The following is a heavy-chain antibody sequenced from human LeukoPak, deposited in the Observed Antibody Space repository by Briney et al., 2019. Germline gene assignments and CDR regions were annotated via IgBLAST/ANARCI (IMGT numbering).Heavy chain of an antibody. CDR1: GYTFTSYG. CDR2: ISAYNDNT. CDR3: AREGGASGRYFDWLSLQGYYCCYYGMDV. Sequence: AASVKVSCKASGYTFTSYGISWVRQAPGQGLEWMGWISAYNDNTNYAQKLQGRVTMTTDTSTSTDYFELRRLRSDDTAVYYCAREGGASGRYFDWLSLQGYYCCYYGMDVWGPGTTVTVS. J-gene: IGHJ6*02. D-gene: IGHD3-9*01. V-gene: IGHV1-18*01.